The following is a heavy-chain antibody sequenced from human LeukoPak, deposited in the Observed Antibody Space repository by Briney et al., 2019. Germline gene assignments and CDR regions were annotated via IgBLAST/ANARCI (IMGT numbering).Heavy chain of an antibody. Sequence: GGSLRLSCAASGFTFSTYAMSWVRQAPGRGLEWVSSISGSGDNTYYADSVKGRFTVSRDNPKNTVDLQLNSLRAEDTALYYCAKEIRDTSGYYGWLDPWGQGTLVTVSS. CDR1: GFTFSTYA. J-gene: IGHJ5*02. V-gene: IGHV3-23*01. D-gene: IGHD3-3*01. CDR3: AKEIRDTSGYYGWLDP. CDR2: ISGSGDNT.